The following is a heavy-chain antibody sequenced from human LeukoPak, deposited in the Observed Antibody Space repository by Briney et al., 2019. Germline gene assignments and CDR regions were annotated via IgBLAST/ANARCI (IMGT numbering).Heavy chain of an antibody. CDR2: INANNGGT. Sequence: ASVNVSCMASRYTFRDYYMHWVRQAPGQGLEWMGWINANNGGTTYAQNFQGRVTMTRDTSISTAYMELSRLRSDDSAIYYCTRDHCSFANCYEDYYYGMDVWGQGTTVTVSS. CDR3: TRDHCSFANCYEDYYYGMDV. D-gene: IGHD2-2*01. J-gene: IGHJ6*02. V-gene: IGHV1-2*02. CDR1: RYTFRDYY.